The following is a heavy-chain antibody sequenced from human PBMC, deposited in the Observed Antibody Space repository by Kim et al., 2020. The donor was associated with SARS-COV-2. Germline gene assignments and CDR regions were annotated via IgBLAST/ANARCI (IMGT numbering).Heavy chain of an antibody. CDR3: AKARTAIDMRLANDY. CDR2: ISGSGGRT. CDR1: GFTFNSYA. J-gene: IGHJ4*02. D-gene: IGHD5-18*01. V-gene: IGHV3-23*01. Sequence: GGSLRLSCAAFGFTFNSYAMGWVRQAPGKGLEWVSAISGSGGRTYYADSVKGRFTISRDNSKNTLYLQMNSLRAEDTAVYYCAKARTAIDMRLANDYWGQRRMVSVCS.